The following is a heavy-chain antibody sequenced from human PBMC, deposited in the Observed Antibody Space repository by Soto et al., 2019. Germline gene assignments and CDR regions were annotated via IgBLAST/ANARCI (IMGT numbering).Heavy chain of an antibody. CDR1: GGSFSGYY. J-gene: IGHJ6*02. CDR2: INHSGST. CDR3: ARRYRTFYGSGSYKSGHGMDV. Sequence: SETLSLTCAVYGGSFSGYYWSLIRQPPGKGLEWIGEINHSGSTNYNPSLKSRVTISVDTSKNQFSLKLGSVTAADTAVYYCARRYRTFYGSGSYKSGHGMDVWGQGTTVTVSS. V-gene: IGHV4-34*01. D-gene: IGHD3-10*01.